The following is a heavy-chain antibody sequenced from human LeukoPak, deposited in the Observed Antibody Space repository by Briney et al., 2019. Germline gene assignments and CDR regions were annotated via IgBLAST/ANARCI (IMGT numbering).Heavy chain of an antibody. CDR2: INPNSGGT. Sequence: GASVKVSCKASGYTFTGYYMHWVRQAPGQGLEWMGWINPNSGGTNYAQKFQGRVTMTRDTSISTAYMELSRLRSDDTAVYYCARGTDILTGYYLFDYWGQGTLVTVSS. CDR3: ARGTDILTGYYLFDY. CDR1: GYTFTGYY. V-gene: IGHV1-2*02. D-gene: IGHD3-9*01. J-gene: IGHJ4*02.